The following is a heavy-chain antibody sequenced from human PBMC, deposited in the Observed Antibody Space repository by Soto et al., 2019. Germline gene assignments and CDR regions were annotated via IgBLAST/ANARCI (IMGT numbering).Heavy chain of an antibody. V-gene: IGHV4-61*01. CDR3: AGAATIFGVVIL. J-gene: IGHJ4*02. D-gene: IGHD3-3*01. CDR1: GGSVSSGSYY. Sequence: ETLSLTCTDSGGSVSSGSYYWSWIRQPPGKGLEWIGYIYYSGITNYNPSLKSRVTISVDTSKNQFSLKLSSVTAADTAVYYCAGAATIFGVVILWGQGTLVT. CDR2: IYYSGIT.